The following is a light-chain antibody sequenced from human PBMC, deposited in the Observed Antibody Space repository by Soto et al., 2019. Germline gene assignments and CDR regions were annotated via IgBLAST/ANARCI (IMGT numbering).Light chain of an antibody. Sequence: DIQMTQSPSTLSASVGDRVTITCRASQSISSWLAWYQQKPGKAPKLLIYDASSLESGVPSRFSGSGSGTEFTLTXXXXQXDXXXXXXXQXYXSYRTXTXGQXXKXXIK. CDR2: DAS. V-gene: IGKV1-5*01. CDR3: QXYXSYRTXT. J-gene: IGKJ1*01. CDR1: QSISSW.